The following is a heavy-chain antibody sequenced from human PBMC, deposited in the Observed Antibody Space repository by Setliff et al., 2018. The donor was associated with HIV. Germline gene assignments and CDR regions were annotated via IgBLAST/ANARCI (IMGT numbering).Heavy chain of an antibody. Sequence: SETLSLTCTVSGDSVSSASYYWSWIRQPPGKGLEWIGYIYYSGTTKYNPSLKSRVTISVDTSKDQFSLKLSSETAADTAVYYCASEAWTSYRSSSGYYYYYMDVWGKGTTVTVSS. CDR1: GDSVSSASYY. D-gene: IGHD6-6*01. V-gene: IGHV4-61*01. CDR3: ASEAWTSYRSSSGYYYYYMDV. CDR2: IYYSGTT. J-gene: IGHJ6*03.